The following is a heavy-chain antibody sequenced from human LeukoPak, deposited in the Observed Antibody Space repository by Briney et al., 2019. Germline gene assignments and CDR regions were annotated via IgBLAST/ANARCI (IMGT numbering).Heavy chain of an antibody. CDR2: ITGSGGSI. CDR1: GFTFSNYA. Sequence: PGGSLRLSCAASGFTFSNYAVNWVRQAPGKGLEWVSAITGSGGSIFYADSVKGRFTISRDNSKNTLYLQMNSLRAEDTAVYYCAKRGYYYDSSGYYYFDQWGQGTLVTVSS. D-gene: IGHD3-22*01. V-gene: IGHV3-23*01. J-gene: IGHJ4*02. CDR3: AKRGYYYDSSGYYYFDQ.